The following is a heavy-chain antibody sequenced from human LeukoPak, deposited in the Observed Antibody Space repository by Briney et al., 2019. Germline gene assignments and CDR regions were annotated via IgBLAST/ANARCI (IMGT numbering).Heavy chain of an antibody. V-gene: IGHV3-21*01. CDR2: ISSISYI. CDR3: ARGIAAAPLDY. CDR1: GFTFSSYS. D-gene: IGHD6-13*01. Sequence: GGSLRLSCAASGFTFSSYSMNWVRQAPGKGLEWVSSISSISYIYYADSVKGRFTISRDNAKNSLYLQMNSLRAEDTAVYYCARGIAAAPLDYWGQGTLVTVSS. J-gene: IGHJ4*02.